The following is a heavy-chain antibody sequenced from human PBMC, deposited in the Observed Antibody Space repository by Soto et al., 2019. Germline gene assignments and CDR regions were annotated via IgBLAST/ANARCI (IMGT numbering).Heavy chain of an antibody. CDR1: GFTFSSYG. D-gene: IGHD3-22*01. CDR2: IWYDGSNK. Sequence: QVQLVESGGGVVQPGRSLRLSCAASGFTFSSYGMHWVRQAPGKGLEWVAVIWYDGSNKYYADSVKGRFTISRDNSKNTLYLQMNSLGAEDTAVYYCARSSYYYDSSGYYAHDAFDIWGQGTMVTVSS. J-gene: IGHJ3*02. V-gene: IGHV3-33*01. CDR3: ARSSYYYDSSGYYAHDAFDI.